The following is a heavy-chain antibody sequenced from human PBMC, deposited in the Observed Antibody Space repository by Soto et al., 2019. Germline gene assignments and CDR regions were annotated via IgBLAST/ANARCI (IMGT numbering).Heavy chain of an antibody. J-gene: IGHJ5*02. CDR3: ARTGTARAPGRFDKQRDIPWVTRFDP. D-gene: IGHD2-15*01. CDR2: ISAYNGNT. CDR1: GYTFTSYG. V-gene: IGHV1-18*01. Sequence: GASVKVSCKASGYTFTSYGISWVRQAPGQGLEWMGWISAYNGNTNYAQKLQGRVTMTTDTSTSTAYMELRSLRSDDTAVYYCARTGTARAPGRFDKQRDIPWVTRFDPWGQGTLVTVSS.